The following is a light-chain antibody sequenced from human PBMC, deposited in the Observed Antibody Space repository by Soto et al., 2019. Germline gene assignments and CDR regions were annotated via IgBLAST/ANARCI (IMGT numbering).Light chain of an antibody. Sequence: DIKMTQSPSTLSASVGDRVTITCRASQSISSWLAWYQQKPGKAPKVLIYDASNLKSGVPSRFSGSGSGTEFTLTINSLQPEDFATYYCQQYNSYPPTFGPGTKVDVK. CDR1: QSISSW. V-gene: IGKV1-5*01. CDR2: DAS. J-gene: IGKJ3*01. CDR3: QQYNSYPPT.